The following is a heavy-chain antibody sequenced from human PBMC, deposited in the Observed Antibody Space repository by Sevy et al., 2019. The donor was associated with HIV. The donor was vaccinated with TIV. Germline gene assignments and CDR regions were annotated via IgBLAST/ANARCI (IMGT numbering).Heavy chain of an antibody. CDR1: GFTFSGYW. V-gene: IGHV3-7*01. J-gene: IGHJ4*02. CDR2: INEDGSRL. CDR3: ARDRAYSALDY. Sequence: GGSLRLSCAASGFTFSGYWMTWVRQAPGKGLERIAFINEDGSRLGYVDSVRGRFTISRENTKNSLYLQMNSLRAEDTAVYFCARDRAYSALDYWGQGTLVTVSS. D-gene: IGHD5-18*01.